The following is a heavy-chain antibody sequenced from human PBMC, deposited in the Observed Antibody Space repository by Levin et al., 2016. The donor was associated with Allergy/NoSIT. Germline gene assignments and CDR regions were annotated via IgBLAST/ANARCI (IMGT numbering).Heavy chain of an antibody. D-gene: IGHD3-10*01. CDR2: IYYSGST. J-gene: IGHJ6*02. CDR3: ARGSDYYGSGSYSPLYYYYGMDV. V-gene: IGHV4-59*01. Sequence: RQAPGKGLEWIGYIYYSGSTNYNPSLKSRVTISVDTSKNQFSLKLSSVTAADTAVYYCARGSDYYGSGSYSPLYYYYGMDVWGQGTTVTVSS.